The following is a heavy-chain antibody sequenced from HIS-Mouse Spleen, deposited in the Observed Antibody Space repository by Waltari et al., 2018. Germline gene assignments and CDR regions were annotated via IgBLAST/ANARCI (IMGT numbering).Heavy chain of an antibody. D-gene: IGHD3-3*01. CDR1: GYTFTSYD. CDR2: MNPNSGNT. CDR3: ARVYYDFWSGYYY. Sequence: QLQLVQSGAEVKKPGASVKVSCQASGYTFTSYDINGVRRATGQGLEWMGWMNPNSGNTGYAQKFQGRVTMTRNTSISTAYMELSSLRSEDTAVYYCARVYYDFWSGYYYWGQGTLVTVSS. J-gene: IGHJ4*02. V-gene: IGHV1-8*01.